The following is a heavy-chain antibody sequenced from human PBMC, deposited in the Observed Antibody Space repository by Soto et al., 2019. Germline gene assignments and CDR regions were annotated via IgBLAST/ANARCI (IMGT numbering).Heavy chain of an antibody. Sequence: ASVKVSCKASGYTFTSYYRHWVGQAPGEGLEWIGIINPSGGSTSYAQKFQGRVTMTRDTSTSTVYMELSSLRSEYTAVYYCARATITVTTNYCYYYYGMDVWGQGTTVTVSS. J-gene: IGHJ6*01. D-gene: IGHD4-17*01. CDR3: ARATITVTTNYCYYYYGMDV. V-gene: IGHV1-46*01. CDR1: GYTFTSYY. CDR2: INPSGGST.